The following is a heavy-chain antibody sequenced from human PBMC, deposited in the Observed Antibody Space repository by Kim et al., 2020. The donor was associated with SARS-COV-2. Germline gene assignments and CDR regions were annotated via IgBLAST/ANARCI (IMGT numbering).Heavy chain of an antibody. CDR1: GFTFSTYW. D-gene: IGHD5-18*01. CDR3: ARDNIFYSYGQLRGYYYSYGMDV. Sequence: GGSLRLSCAASGFTFSTYWMSWVRQAPGKGLEWVANIKQDGSEKYYVDSVKGRFTISRDNAKNSLYLQMNSLRAEDTAVYYCARDNIFYSYGQLRGYYYSYGMDVWGQGTTVTVSS. CDR2: IKQDGSEK. J-gene: IGHJ6*02. V-gene: IGHV3-7*01.